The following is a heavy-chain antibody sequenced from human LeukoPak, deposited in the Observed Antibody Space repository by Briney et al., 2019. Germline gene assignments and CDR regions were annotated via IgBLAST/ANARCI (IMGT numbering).Heavy chain of an antibody. D-gene: IGHD3-3*01. Sequence: GGPLRLFCAASGFAFSNYAMSWVRQAPGKGLEWVSTISGRGGSTYYADSVKGRFTISRDDSKNTLYLQMNSLRAEDTAVYYWAKEDAGLFDLVEGMDVWGKGTRSPSPQ. J-gene: IGHJ6*04. CDR2: ISGRGGST. CDR3: AKEDAGLFDLVEGMDV. CDR1: GFAFSNYA. V-gene: IGHV3-23*01.